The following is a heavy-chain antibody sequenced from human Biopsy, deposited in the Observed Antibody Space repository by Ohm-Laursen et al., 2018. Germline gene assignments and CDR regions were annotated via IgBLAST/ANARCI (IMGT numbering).Heavy chain of an antibody. CDR1: GFTFTSYA. V-gene: IGHV3-30*03. CDR3: ARDGKRWDYSTYFSWHFDL. Sequence: SSLRLSCAASGFTFTSYAMHWVRQAPGKGLEWEAVISYDGSGAYYADSLQGRFIISRDNPKNTVDLQMNSLRAEDTAVYFCARDGKRWDYSTYFSWHFDLWGRGTLVTVSS. J-gene: IGHJ2*01. D-gene: IGHD4-11*01. CDR2: ISYDGSGA.